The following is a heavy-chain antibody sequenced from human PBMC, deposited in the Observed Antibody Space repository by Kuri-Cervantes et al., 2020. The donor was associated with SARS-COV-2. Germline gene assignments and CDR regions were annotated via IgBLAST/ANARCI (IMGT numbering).Heavy chain of an antibody. CDR1: GYTFTDYY. D-gene: IGHD4-11*01. CDR3: ARSYSNYVGYYYYYMDV. J-gene: IGHJ6*03. V-gene: IGHV1-69*05. CDR2: IIPIFGTA. Sequence: SVKVSCKASGYTFTDYYLHWVRQAPGQGLEWMGGIIPIFGTANYAQKFQGRVTITTDESTSTAYMELSSLRSEDTAVYYCARSYSNYVGYYYYYMDVWGKGTTVTVSS.